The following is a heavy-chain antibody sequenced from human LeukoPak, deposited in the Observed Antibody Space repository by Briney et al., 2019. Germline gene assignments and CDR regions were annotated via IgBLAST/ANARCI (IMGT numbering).Heavy chain of an antibody. CDR2: IRYDGSNK. D-gene: IGHD4-23*01. V-gene: IGHV3-30*02. J-gene: IGHJ3*02. CDR1: GFTFSSYD. Sequence: QPGGSLRLSCAASGFTFSSYDMHWVRQAPGKGLEWVAFIRYDGSNKYYADSVKGRFTISRDNSKNTLYLQMNSLRAEDTAVYYCAKDRLWSTRSAVEDDAFDIWGQGTMVTVSS. CDR3: AKDRLWSTRSAVEDDAFDI.